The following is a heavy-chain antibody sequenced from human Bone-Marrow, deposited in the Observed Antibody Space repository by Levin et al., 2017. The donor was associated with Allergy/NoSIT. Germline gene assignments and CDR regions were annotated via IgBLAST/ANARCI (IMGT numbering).Heavy chain of an antibody. D-gene: IGHD2-2*01. V-gene: IGHV3-74*01. J-gene: IGHJ4*02. CDR3: ARGGCSRTSCLDC. Sequence: GESLKISCEGSGFTFNRHYMHWVRQAPGKGLEWVSYIKSDGSDTNYADSVKGRFTISRDNAKNTLYLQMKSLRAEDTAVYFCARGGCSRTSCLDCWGQGTPVTVSS. CDR1: GFTFNRHY. CDR2: IKSDGSDT.